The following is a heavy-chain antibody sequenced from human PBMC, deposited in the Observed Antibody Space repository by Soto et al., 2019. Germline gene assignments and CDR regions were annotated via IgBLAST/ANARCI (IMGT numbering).Heavy chain of an antibody. CDR2: IYYSGST. Sequence: NPSETLSLTCTVSGGSISSYYWSWIRQPPGKGLEWIGYIYYSGSTNYNPSLKSRVTISVDTSKNQFSLKLSSVTAADTAVYYCARRLVGSSWPAYNWFDPWGQGTLVTVSS. CDR3: ARRLVGSSWPAYNWFDP. V-gene: IGHV4-59*08. CDR1: GGSISSYY. D-gene: IGHD6-13*01. J-gene: IGHJ5*02.